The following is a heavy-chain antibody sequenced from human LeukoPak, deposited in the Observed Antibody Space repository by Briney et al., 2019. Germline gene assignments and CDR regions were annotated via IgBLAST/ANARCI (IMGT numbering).Heavy chain of an antibody. CDR2: ISGSGGST. CDR1: GFTLSSYA. J-gene: IGHJ4*02. Sequence: GGSLRLSCAASGFTLSSYAMSWVRQAPGKGLEWVSAISGSGGSTYYADSVRGRFTISRDNSKNTLYLQMNSLRAEDTAVYYCAKLRDGYNYVDYWGQGTLVTVSS. V-gene: IGHV3-23*01. D-gene: IGHD5-24*01. CDR3: AKLRDGYNYVDY.